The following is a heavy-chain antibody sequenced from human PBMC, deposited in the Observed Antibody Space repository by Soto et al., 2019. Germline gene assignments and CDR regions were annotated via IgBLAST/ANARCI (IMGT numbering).Heavy chain of an antibody. J-gene: IGHJ3*02. CDR3: ARVERGTATTVVDAFEI. CDR1: GGSFSGYY. CDR2: INHSGRT. V-gene: IGHV4-34*01. Sequence: QVQLQQWGAGLLKPSETLSLTCAVYGGSFSGYYWSWIRQPPGKGLEWIGEINHSGRTNYNPSLKSRVTLSIDTTKNQLSLKLNSVTAADTAVYYCARVERGTATTVVDAFEIWRRGTMVTVSS. D-gene: IGHD1-1*01.